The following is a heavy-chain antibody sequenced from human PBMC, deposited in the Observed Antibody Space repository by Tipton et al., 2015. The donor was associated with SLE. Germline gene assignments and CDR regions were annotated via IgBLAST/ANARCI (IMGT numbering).Heavy chain of an antibody. CDR2: IYYSGST. V-gene: IGHV4-4*02. CDR3: ARGFTIGGAFDI. CDR1: GGSISSSNW. J-gene: IGHJ3*02. D-gene: IGHD3-9*01. Sequence: TLSLTCAVSGGSISSSNWWSWIRQPPGKGLEWIGYIYYSGSTYYNPSLKSRVTISVDTSKNQFSLKLSSVTAADTAVYYCARGFTIGGAFDIWGQGTMVTVSS.